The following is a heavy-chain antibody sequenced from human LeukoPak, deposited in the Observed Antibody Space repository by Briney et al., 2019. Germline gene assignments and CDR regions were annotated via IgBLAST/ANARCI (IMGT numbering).Heavy chain of an antibody. D-gene: IGHD6-19*01. V-gene: IGHV4-38-2*02. J-gene: IGHJ4*02. CDR3: ARDSALAQAVMFDY. CDR1: GYSISSGYY. Sequence: SETLSLTCTVSGYSISSGYYWGWIRQPPGKGLEWTGSIDDSGSTYYNPSLKRRITISLDTSKNQSSLNLSSVTAADTAVYYCARDSALAQAVMFDYWGQGTLVTVSS. CDR2: IDDSGST.